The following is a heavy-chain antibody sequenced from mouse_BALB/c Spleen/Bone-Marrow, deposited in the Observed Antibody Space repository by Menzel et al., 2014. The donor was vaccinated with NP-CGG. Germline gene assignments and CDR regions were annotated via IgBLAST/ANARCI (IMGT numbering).Heavy chain of an antibody. J-gene: IGHJ1*01. D-gene: IGHD4-1*01. Sequence: EVQLQQSGAELVKPGASVKLPCTASGFNIKDTYMHWVKQRPEQGLEWIGRIDPANGNTKYDPKFQGKATITADTSSNTAYLQLSSLTPEDTAVYYCARAGRGRYFDVWGAGTTVTVSS. CDR3: ARAGRGRYFDV. CDR1: GFNIKDTY. V-gene: IGHV14-3*02. CDR2: IDPANGNT.